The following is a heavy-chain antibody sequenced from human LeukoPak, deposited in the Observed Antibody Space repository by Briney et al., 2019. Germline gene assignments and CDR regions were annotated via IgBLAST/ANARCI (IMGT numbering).Heavy chain of an antibody. V-gene: IGHV3-72*01. D-gene: IGHD3-16*01. CDR3: TRDGGEGGNSAFDI. Sequence: GGAGRLACAAAGFTLGDYIFVGGRQAPGKGLEWVGRIRRGTNSYTTEYAASVKGRFIISRDDSKNSLYLHMNSLKTEDTAVYHCTRDGGEGGNSAFDIWGQGTMVTVSS. CDR2: IRRGTNSYTT. J-gene: IGHJ3*02. CDR1: GFTLGDYI.